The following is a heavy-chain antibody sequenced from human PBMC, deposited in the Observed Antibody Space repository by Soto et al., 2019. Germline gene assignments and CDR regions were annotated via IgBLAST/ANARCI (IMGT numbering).Heavy chain of an antibody. CDR3: ARDQGYSGYVLDAFDI. Sequence: GSLRLSCAASGFTFSDYYMSWIRQAPGKGLEWVSYISSSSSYTNYADSVKGRFTISRDNAKNSLYLQMNSLRAEDTAVYYCARDQGYSGYVLDAFDIWGQGTMVTVSS. CDR1: GFTFSDYY. V-gene: IGHV3-11*06. J-gene: IGHJ3*02. D-gene: IGHD5-12*01. CDR2: ISSSSSYT.